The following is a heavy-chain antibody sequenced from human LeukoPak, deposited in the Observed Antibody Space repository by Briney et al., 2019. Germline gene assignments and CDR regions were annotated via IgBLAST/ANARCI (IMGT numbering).Heavy chain of an antibody. V-gene: IGHV1-46*01. CDR1: GYTFTSYY. J-gene: IGHJ4*02. CDR3: ARSTDSGSYYYFDY. Sequence: ASVKVSCKASGYTFTSYYMHWVRQPPGQGLEWMGIISPSGGSTSYAQKFQGRVTITRDTSTSTVYMELNSLRSEDMAVYYCARSTDSGSYYYFDYWGQGTLVTVSS. CDR2: ISPSGGST. D-gene: IGHD1-26*01.